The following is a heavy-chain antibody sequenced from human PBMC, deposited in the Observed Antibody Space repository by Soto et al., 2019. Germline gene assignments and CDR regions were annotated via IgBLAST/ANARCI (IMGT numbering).Heavy chain of an antibody. CDR1: GYTFTSYD. D-gene: IGHD6-6*01. Sequence: ASVKVSCKASGYTFTSYDINWVRQATGQGLEWMGWMNPNSGNTGYAQKFQGRVTMTRNTSISTAYMELSSLRSEDTAVYYCAGSPNEIAARSYYYYYMDVWGKGTTVTVSS. V-gene: IGHV1-8*01. CDR3: AGSPNEIAARSYYYYYMDV. J-gene: IGHJ6*03. CDR2: MNPNSGNT.